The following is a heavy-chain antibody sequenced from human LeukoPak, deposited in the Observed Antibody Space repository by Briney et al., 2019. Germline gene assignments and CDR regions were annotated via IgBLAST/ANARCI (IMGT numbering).Heavy chain of an antibody. CDR2: ISGSGGST. CDR1: GFTFSSYA. V-gene: IGHV3-23*01. J-gene: IGHJ4*02. Sequence: GGSLRLSCAAPGFTFSSYAMSWVRQAPGKGLEWVSAISGSGGSTYYADSVKGRFTISRDNSKNTLYLQMNSLRAEDTAVYHCAKDRTWIQPRDFDYWGQGTLVTVSS. CDR3: AKDRTWIQPRDFDY. D-gene: IGHD5-18*01.